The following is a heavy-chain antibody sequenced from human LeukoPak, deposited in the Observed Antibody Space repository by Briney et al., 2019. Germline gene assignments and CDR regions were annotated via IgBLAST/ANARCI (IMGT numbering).Heavy chain of an antibody. J-gene: IGHJ4*02. CDR3: ARGDLITMIVVVIISVSLSLRHLKN. D-gene: IGHD3-22*01. V-gene: IGHV3-66*01. Sequence: GGSLRLSCAASGFTVSSNYMSWVRQAPGKGLEWVSVIYSGGSTYYADSVKGRFTISRDNSKNTLYPQMNSLRAEDTAVYYCARGDLITMIVVVIISVSLSLRHLKNWGQGTLVTVSS. CDR2: IYSGGST. CDR1: GFTVSSNY.